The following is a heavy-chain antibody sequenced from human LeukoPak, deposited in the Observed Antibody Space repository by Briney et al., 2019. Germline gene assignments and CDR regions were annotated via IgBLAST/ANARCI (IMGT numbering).Heavy chain of an antibody. CDR1: GFTFNSYG. Sequence: GGTLRLSCAASGFTFNSYGMHWVRQAPEKVLKWVAVIWYDGSNKYYADSVKGRFTISRDNSKNTLYLQMNSLRAEDTAVYYCARDKGYYYDSSGYDYWGQGTLVTVSS. J-gene: IGHJ4*02. V-gene: IGHV3-33*01. CDR3: ARDKGYYYDSSGYDY. D-gene: IGHD3-22*01. CDR2: IWYDGSNK.